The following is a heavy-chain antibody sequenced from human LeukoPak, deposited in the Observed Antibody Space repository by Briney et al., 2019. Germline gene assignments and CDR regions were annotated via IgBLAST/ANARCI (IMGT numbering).Heavy chain of an antibody. D-gene: IGHD3-3*01. V-gene: IGHV4-39*01. J-gene: IGHJ3*02. CDR3: ARVLIFGVVHDAFDI. CDR1: GGSIRSSYYY. CDR2: IYDSGST. Sequence: SETLSLTCTVSGGSIRSSYYYWGWIRQPPGKGLEWIGSIYDSGSTYYNPSLKSRVTISVDTSKNQFSLKLNSVTAADTAVYYCARVLIFGVVHDAFDIWGQGTMVTVSS.